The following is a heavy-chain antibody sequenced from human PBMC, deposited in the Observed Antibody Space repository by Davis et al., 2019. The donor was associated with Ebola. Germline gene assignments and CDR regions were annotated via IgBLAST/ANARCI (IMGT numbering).Heavy chain of an antibody. J-gene: IGHJ3*02. CDR3: ARGGVYDGGNSVAFDI. CDR2: INPNCGGP. V-gene: IGHV1-2*04. D-gene: IGHD4-23*01. CDR1: LGTFSSYA. Sequence: SVTVSRKPSLGTFSSYAIIWLRQPPGGQGVEWMGWINPNCGGPKYAQKFKAWVTMTRDTSISTAYMELSSLRSDDTAVYYCARGGVYDGGNSVAFDIWGQGTMVTVSS.